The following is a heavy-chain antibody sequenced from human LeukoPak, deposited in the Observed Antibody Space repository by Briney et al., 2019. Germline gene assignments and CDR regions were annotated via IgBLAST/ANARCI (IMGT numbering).Heavy chain of an antibody. J-gene: IGHJ4*02. Sequence: SETLSLTCAVYGGSFSGYYRSWIRQPPGKGLEWIGEINHSGSTNYNPSLKSRVTISVDTSKNQFSLKLSSVTAADTAVYYCACGLYSSSFYWGQGTLVTVSS. D-gene: IGHD6-13*01. CDR3: ACGLYSSSFY. CDR2: INHSGST. CDR1: GGSFSGYY. V-gene: IGHV4-34*01.